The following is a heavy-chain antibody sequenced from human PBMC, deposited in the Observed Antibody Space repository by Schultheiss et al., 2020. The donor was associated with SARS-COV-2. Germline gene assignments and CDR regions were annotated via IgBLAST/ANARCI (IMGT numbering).Heavy chain of an antibody. CDR3: ARVQGYSPGPDYYGMDV. J-gene: IGHJ6*02. D-gene: IGHD1-1*01. CDR2: IYYSGST. CDR1: GGSVSSGSYY. Sequence: SETLSLTCTVSGGSVSSGSYYWSWIRQPPGKGLEWIGYIYYSGSTYYNPSLKSRVTISVDTSKNQFSLKLSSVTAADTAVYYCARVQGYSPGPDYYGMDVWGQGTTVTVSS. V-gene: IGHV4-31*03.